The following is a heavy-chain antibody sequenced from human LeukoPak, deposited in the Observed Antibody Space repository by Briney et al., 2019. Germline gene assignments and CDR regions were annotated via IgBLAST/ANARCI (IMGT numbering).Heavy chain of an antibody. CDR3: AKFSGPYSSGWYFDY. CDR1: GFTFSSYG. J-gene: IGHJ4*02. V-gene: IGHV3-33*06. Sequence: GSLRLSCAASGFTFSSYGMHWVRQAPGKGLEWVAVIWYDGSNKYCADSVKGRFTISRDNSKNTLYLQMNSLRAEDTAVYYCAKFSGPYSSGWYFDYWGQGTLVTVSS. D-gene: IGHD6-19*01. CDR2: IWYDGSNK.